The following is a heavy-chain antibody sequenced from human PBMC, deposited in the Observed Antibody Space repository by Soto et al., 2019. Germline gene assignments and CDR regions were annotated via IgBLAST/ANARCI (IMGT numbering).Heavy chain of an antibody. CDR3: TRDGGGRYYGGFDN. CDR1: GYNFSTYW. Sequence: EVHLVESGGGLVQPGGCLRLSCATSGYNFSTYWVHWVRQVPGKGLVWVSRINSDGTITDYADSVKGRFTTSRDNAKKTLYLEMNSLRADDTALYYCTRDGGGRYYGGFDNWGQGTLVTVSS. V-gene: IGHV3-74*01. D-gene: IGHD1-26*01. J-gene: IGHJ4*02. CDR2: INSDGTIT.